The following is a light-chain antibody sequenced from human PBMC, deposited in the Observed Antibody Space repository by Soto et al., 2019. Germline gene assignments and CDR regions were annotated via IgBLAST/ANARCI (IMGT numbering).Light chain of an antibody. Sequence: DIVMTQSADSLAVSPGERATLSCRAGQSVSSNLAWYQQKPGQAPRLLIYGASTRATGIPARFSGSGSGTEFTLTISSLEPEDFAVYYCQQRSNWPPITFGQGTRLEIK. CDR1: QSVSSN. CDR2: GAS. J-gene: IGKJ5*01. V-gene: IGKV3-15*01. CDR3: QQRSNWPPIT.